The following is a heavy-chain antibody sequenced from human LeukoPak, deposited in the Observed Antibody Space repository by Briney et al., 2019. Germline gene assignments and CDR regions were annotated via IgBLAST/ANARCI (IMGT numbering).Heavy chain of an antibody. V-gene: IGHV4-59*01. CDR1: GGSFSGYY. J-gene: IGHJ6*03. CDR2: IYYSGST. D-gene: IGHD6-6*01. CDR3: ARDWGVSARPGYMDV. Sequence: SETLSLTCAVYGGSFSGYYWSWIRQPPGKGLEWIGHIYYSGSTNYNPSLKSRVTISVDTSKNQFSLKLSSVTAADTAVYYCARDWGVSARPGYMDVWGKGTTVTVSS.